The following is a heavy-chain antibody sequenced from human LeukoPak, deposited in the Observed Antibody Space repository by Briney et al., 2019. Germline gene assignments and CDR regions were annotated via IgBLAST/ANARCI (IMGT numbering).Heavy chain of an antibody. CDR2: IYYSGST. V-gene: IGHV4-59*01. Sequence: SETLSLTCTVSGGSISSYYWSWIRQPPGKGLEWIGYIYYSGSTNYNPSLKSRVTISVDTSKNQFSLKLSSVTAADTAVYYCASKDILTGAETFDYWGQGTLVTVSS. CDR1: GGSISSYY. CDR3: ASKDILTGAETFDY. J-gene: IGHJ4*02. D-gene: IGHD3-9*01.